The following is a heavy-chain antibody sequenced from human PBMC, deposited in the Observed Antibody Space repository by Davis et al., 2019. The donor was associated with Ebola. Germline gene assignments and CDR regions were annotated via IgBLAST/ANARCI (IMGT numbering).Heavy chain of an antibody. Sequence: SLKISCAASGFTFDDYAMHWVRQAPGKGLEWVSGISWNSGSIGYADSVKGRFTISRDNAKNTLYLQMNSLRVDDTGVYYCARDPDVAIRPPATIFLDPWGQGTVVTVSS. J-gene: IGHJ5*02. V-gene: IGHV3-9*01. CDR3: ARDPDVAIRPPATIFLDP. CDR2: ISWNSGSI. CDR1: GFTFDDYA. D-gene: IGHD2/OR15-2a*01.